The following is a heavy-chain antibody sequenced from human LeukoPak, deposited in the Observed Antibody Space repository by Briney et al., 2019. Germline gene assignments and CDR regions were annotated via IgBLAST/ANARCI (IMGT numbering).Heavy chain of an antibody. Sequence: SETLSLTCGVSGGSISSNNWWSWVRQPPGKGLEWIGEMYHSGSTNYNPSLKSRVTISVDKSKNQFSLTLTSVTAADTAVYYCARTYYYGSGSSYFDPWGQGTLVTVSS. CDR3: ARTYYYGSGSSYFDP. CDR1: GGSISSNNW. D-gene: IGHD3-10*01. CDR2: MYHSGST. V-gene: IGHV4-4*02. J-gene: IGHJ5*02.